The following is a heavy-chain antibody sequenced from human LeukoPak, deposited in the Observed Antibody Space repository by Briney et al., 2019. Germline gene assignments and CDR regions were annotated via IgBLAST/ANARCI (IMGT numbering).Heavy chain of an antibody. Sequence: GGSLRLSCAASGFTFSDYYMSWIRQAPGEGLEWVSYISSSGSTIYYADSVKGRFTISRDNAKNSLYLQMNSLRAEDTAVYYCATESGTYSGTCFDYWGQGTLVTVSS. J-gene: IGHJ4*02. CDR1: GFTFSDYY. CDR3: ATESGTYSGTCFDY. CDR2: ISSSGSTI. D-gene: IGHD1-26*01. V-gene: IGHV3-11*04.